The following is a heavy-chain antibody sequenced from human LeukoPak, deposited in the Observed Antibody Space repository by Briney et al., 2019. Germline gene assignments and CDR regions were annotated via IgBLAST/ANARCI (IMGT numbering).Heavy chain of an antibody. Sequence: SVKVSCKASGGTFSSYAISWVRQAPGQGLEWMGGVIPIFGTANYAQKFQGRVTITTDESTSTAYMELSSLRSEDTAVYYCAREDVEMATINYWGQGTLVTVSS. CDR2: VIPIFGTA. CDR3: AREDVEMATINY. CDR1: GGTFSSYA. J-gene: IGHJ4*02. D-gene: IGHD5-24*01. V-gene: IGHV1-69*05.